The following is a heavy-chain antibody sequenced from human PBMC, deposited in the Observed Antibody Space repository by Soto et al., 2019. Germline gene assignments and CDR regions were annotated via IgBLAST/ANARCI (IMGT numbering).Heavy chain of an antibody. Sequence: QVQLVDSGGGVVQPGRSLGLSCAASGFPFSSYAIHWVRQAPGKGLEWVAFISYDGSNTYYADSVRGRFSVSRDNSNNTLDLQMNSLRAEDTAVYYCARSRGGDGYNPLDYWGQGTLVTVSS. CDR3: ARSRGGDGYNPLDY. CDR1: GFPFSSYA. V-gene: IGHV3-30-3*01. D-gene: IGHD2-21*01. CDR2: ISYDGSNT. J-gene: IGHJ4*02.